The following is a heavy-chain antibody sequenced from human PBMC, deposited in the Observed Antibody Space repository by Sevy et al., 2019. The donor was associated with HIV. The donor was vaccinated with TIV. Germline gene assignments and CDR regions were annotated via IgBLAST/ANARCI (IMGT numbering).Heavy chain of an antibody. D-gene: IGHD3-22*01. CDR2: IYYSGST. V-gene: IGHV4-39*01. CDR3: VAAAYDSSGYYYYAFDI. CDR1: GGSISSSSYY. Sequence: SETLSLTCTVSGGSISSSSYYWGWIRQPPGKGLEWIGSIYYSGSTYYNPSLKSRVTISVDTSKNQFPLKLSSVTAADTAVYYCVAAAYDSSGYYYYAFDIWGQGTMVTVS. J-gene: IGHJ3*02.